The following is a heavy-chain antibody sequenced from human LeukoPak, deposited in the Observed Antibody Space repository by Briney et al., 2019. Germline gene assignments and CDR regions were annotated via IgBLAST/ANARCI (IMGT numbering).Heavy chain of an antibody. CDR3: AAARVPEYFQH. J-gene: IGHJ1*01. CDR2: ISSSGSYL. D-gene: IGHD5-18*01. Sequence: PGGSLRLSCAASGFTFSDFYMSWVRQAPGKGLEWLSYISSSGSYLNYADSVKGRFTVSRDNSKNTLYLQMNSLRAEDTAVYYCAAARVPEYFQHWGQGTLVTVSS. CDR1: GFTFSDFY. V-gene: IGHV3-11*03.